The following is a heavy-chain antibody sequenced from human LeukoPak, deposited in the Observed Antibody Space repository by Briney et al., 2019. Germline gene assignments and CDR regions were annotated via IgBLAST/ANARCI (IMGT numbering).Heavy chain of an antibody. CDR2: INQDGTEK. CDR3: VKVAKYYYGSETYYFFEH. D-gene: IGHD3-10*01. V-gene: IGHV3-7*01. CDR1: GFTFTTYW. J-gene: IGHJ4*02. Sequence: PGESLRLSCAASGFTFTTYWMSWVRQLPGKGLEWVANINQDGTEKYYVDSVKGRFTISRDNAKNSLDLQMNSLRVEDTAIYYCVKVAKYYYGSETYYFFEHWGQGPPVPAPS.